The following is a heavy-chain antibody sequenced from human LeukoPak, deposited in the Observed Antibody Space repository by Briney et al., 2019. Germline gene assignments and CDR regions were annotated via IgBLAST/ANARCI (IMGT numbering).Heavy chain of an antibody. CDR3: ARVVSMITFGGVIVNRGIDY. D-gene: IGHD3-16*02. V-gene: IGHV4-31*03. J-gene: IGHJ4*02. CDR2: IYYSGST. CDR1: GGSISSGGYY. Sequence: SQTLSLTCTVSGGSISSGGYYWSWIRQHPGKGLEWIGYIYYSGSTYYNPSLKSRVTISVDKSKNQFSLKLSSVTAADTAVYYCARVVSMITFGGVIVNRGIDYWGQGTLVTVSS.